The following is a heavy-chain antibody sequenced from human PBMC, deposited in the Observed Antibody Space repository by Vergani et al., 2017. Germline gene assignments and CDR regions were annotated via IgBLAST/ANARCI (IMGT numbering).Heavy chain of an antibody. CDR3: ARWVKQLYGHGWFDP. D-gene: IGHD6-13*01. Sequence: QVQLVQSGAEVKKPGSSVKVSCKASGGTFSSYAISWVRQAPGQGLERMGGIIPIFGTANYAQKFQGRVTITADESTSTAYMELSSLRSEDTAVYYCARWVKQLYGHGWFDPWGQGTLVTVSS. CDR2: IIPIFGTA. J-gene: IGHJ5*02. V-gene: IGHV1-69*01. CDR1: GGTFSSYA.